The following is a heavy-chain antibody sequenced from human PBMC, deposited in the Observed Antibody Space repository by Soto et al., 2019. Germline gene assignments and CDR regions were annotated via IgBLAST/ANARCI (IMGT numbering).Heavy chain of an antibody. CDR1: GGSISSSSYY. CDR3: ARCVSCSTSCYNVACCNWLDP. J-gene: IGHJ5*02. Sequence: PSETLSLTCTVSGGSISSSSYYWGWIRQPPGKGLEWIGSIYYSGSTYYNPSLKSRVTISVDTSKNQFSLKLSSVIAADTAEYYWARCVSCSTSCYNVACCNWLDPWGQGTPVTVSS. V-gene: IGHV4-39*01. D-gene: IGHD2-2*02. CDR2: IYYSGST.